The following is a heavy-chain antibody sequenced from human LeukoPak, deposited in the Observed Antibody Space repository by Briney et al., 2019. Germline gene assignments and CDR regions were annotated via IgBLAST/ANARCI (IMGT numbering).Heavy chain of an antibody. J-gene: IGHJ4*02. CDR3: ARDSLYNIDY. D-gene: IGHD1-14*01. CDR2: IDYSGST. Sequence: SETLSLTCTVSGGSISSYYWSWIRQPPGNGLEWIGYIDYSGSTNYNPSLKSRATISVDTSKNQFSLKLSSATAADTAVYYCARDSLYNIDYWGQGTLVTVSS. V-gene: IGHV4-59*01. CDR1: GGSISSYY.